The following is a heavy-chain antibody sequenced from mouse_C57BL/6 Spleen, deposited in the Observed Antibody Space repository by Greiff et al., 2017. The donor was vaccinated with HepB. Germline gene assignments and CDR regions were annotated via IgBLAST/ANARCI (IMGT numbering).Heavy chain of an antibody. D-gene: IGHD1-1*01. CDR3: ARNYGSSYIPYAMDY. CDR2: IYPSDSET. J-gene: IGHJ4*01. V-gene: IGHV1-61*01. CDR1: GYTFTSYW. Sequence: QVQLQQPGAELVRPGSSVKLSCKASGYTFTSYWMDWVKQRPGQGLEWIGNIYPSDSETHYNQKFKDKATLTVDKSSSTAYMQLSSLTSEDSAVYYCARNYGSSYIPYAMDYWGQGTSVTVSS.